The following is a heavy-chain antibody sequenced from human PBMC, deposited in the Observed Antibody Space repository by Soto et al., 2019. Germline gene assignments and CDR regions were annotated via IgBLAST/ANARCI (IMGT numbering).Heavy chain of an antibody. CDR2: ISSSGSTI. CDR1: GFTFSDYY. D-gene: IGHD3-10*01. Sequence: QVQRLESGGGLVKPGGSLRLSCAASGFTFSDYYRSWIRQAPGKGLEWVSYISSSGSTIYYADSVKGRFTISRDNAKNSLYLQINSLRAEDTAVYYFARGTLRGPVLAGYWGQRTLVTVSS. V-gene: IGHV3-11*01. CDR3: ARGTLRGPVLAGY. J-gene: IGHJ4*02.